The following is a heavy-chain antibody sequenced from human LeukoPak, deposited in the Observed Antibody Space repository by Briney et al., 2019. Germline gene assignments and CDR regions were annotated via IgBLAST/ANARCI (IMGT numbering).Heavy chain of an antibody. Sequence: GGSLRLSCIASGFSDYWVSWIRQAPGMGLEWVANIETDGDQKNYVDSVKGRFTISRDNARNSLYLQMSSLRVDDAAVYFCARDIPSGFYTPDYWGRGTLVTVSS. CDR2: IETDGDQK. CDR3: ARDIPSGFYTPDY. J-gene: IGHJ4*02. CDR1: GFSDYW. V-gene: IGHV3-7*01. D-gene: IGHD5-12*01.